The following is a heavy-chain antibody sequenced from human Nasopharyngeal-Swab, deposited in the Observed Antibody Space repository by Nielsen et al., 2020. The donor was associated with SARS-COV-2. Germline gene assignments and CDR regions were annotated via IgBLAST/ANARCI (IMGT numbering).Heavy chain of an antibody. CDR1: GYTFTGYY. D-gene: IGHD5-18*01. V-gene: IGHV1-2*02. J-gene: IGHJ4*02. CDR2: INPNSGGT. CDR3: ARDRSETAMAIFDY. Sequence: ASVKVSCKASGYTFTGYYMHWVRQAPGQGLEWMGGINPNSGGTKYAQKFQGRVTMTRDTSISTAYMELSRLRSDDTAVYYCARDRSETAMAIFDYWGQGTLVTVSS.